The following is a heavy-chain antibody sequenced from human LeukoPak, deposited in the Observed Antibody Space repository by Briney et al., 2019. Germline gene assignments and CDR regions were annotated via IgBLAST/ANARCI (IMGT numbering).Heavy chain of an antibody. CDR2: IYSDNT. V-gene: IGHV3-53*01. Sequence: GGSLRLSCAASGFTLSNHAMSWVRQAPGKGLEWVSFIYSDNTHYSDSVKGRFTISRDNSKNTLYLQMNSLRAEDTAVYYRARRAGAYSHPYDYWGQGTLVTVSS. CDR3: ARRAGAYSHPYDY. D-gene: IGHD4/OR15-4a*01. CDR1: GFTLSNHA. J-gene: IGHJ4*02.